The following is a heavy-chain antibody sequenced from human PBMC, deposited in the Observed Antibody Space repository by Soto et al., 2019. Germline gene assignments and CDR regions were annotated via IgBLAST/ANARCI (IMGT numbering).Heavy chain of an antibody. V-gene: IGHV1-18*03. Sequence: QVQVVQSGAEVKKPGASVKVSCKASGYTFTSFGISWVRQAPGQGLEWMGWIRAYNGNTNYAQKVQGRVTMTTDTSTTTAYMELRSLRSDDMAVYYCVREGAVAGRFDYWGQGTLVTVSS. CDR1: GYTFTSFG. J-gene: IGHJ4*02. CDR3: VREGAVAGRFDY. D-gene: IGHD6-19*01. CDR2: IRAYNGNT.